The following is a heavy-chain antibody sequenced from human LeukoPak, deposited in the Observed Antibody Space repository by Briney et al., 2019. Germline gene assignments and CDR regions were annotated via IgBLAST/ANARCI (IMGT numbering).Heavy chain of an antibody. CDR2: ISYDGSNK. V-gene: IGHV3-33*08. CDR3: ARDLTDSTGVTGGWFDP. CDR1: GITVNTYA. D-gene: IGHD1-1*01. J-gene: IGHJ5*02. Sequence: GRSLRLSCAASGITVNTYAMHWVRQAPGKGLEWVAVISYDGSNKNYVDSVKGRFTIYRDYSKNTVYLQMNSLRAEDTAAYYCARDLTDSTGVTGGWFDPWGQGTLVTVSS.